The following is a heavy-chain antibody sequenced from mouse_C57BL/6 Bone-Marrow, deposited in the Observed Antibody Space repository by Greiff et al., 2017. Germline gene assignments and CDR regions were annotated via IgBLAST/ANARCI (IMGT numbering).Heavy chain of an antibody. CDR2: ISDGGSYT. J-gene: IGHJ2*01. Sequence: EVQVVESGGGLVKPGGSLKLSCAASGFTFSSYALSWVRQTPEKRLEWVATISDGGSYTYYPDNVQGRYTISRDNAKNNLYLQMSHLKSEDTAMYYCAREEDYFDYWGQGTTLTVSS. V-gene: IGHV5-4*01. CDR1: GFTFSSYA. CDR3: AREEDYFDY.